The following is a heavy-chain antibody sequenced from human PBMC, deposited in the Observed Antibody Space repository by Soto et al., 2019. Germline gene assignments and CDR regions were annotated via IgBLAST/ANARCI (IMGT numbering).Heavy chain of an antibody. Sequence: GASVKVSCKASGYSFTGYYVHWVRQAPGQGLEWMGWINPNTGGTNYAQKFQGRVTVTRDTSITTAYMELSSLTSDDTAVYYCAKGSGGWEPNWFDPWG. J-gene: IGHJ5*02. CDR2: INPNTGGT. V-gene: IGHV1-2*02. CDR3: AKGSGGWEPNWFDP. CDR1: GYSFTGYY. D-gene: IGHD6-19*01.